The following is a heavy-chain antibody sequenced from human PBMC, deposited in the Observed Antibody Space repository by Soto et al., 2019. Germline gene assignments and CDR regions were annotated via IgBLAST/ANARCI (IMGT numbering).Heavy chain of an antibody. CDR1: GLMFSRSD. CDR2: IGPAHDT. CDR3: ARESADAVTAAWSLDL. V-gene: IGHV3-13*01. D-gene: IGHD2-21*02. J-gene: IGHJ2*01. Sequence: GGSLRLSCAASGLMFSRSDWHWVRQVTGKGLEWVSGIGPAHDTYYADSVKGRFTMSRENAKSSLYLQMNNLRDADTAVYYCARESADAVTAAWSLDLWGRGTLVTVSS.